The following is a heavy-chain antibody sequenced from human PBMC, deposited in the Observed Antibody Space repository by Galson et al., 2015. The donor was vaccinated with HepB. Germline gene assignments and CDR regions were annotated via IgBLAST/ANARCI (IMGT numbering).Heavy chain of an antibody. CDR3: VRGRDSSGYGHFDN. CDR2: IYYSGST. D-gene: IGHD3-22*01. CDR1: GASISSGGYS. V-gene: IGHV4-30-2*01. Sequence: LSLTCAVSGASISSGGYSWNWIRQPPGKGLEWIGFIYYSGSTFYNPSLQSRVTISLDRSKSQFSLTLRAVTAADTALYYRVRGRDSSGYGHFDNWGRGTLVIVSS. J-gene: IGHJ4*02.